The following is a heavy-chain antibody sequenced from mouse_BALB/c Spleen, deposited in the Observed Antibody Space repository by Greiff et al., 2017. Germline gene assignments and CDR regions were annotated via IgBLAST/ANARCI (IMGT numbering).Heavy chain of an antibody. CDR1: GFTFSSYT. V-gene: IGHV5-12-2*01. J-gene: IGHJ2*01. Sequence: EVNLVESGGGLVQPGGSLKLSCAASGFTFSSYTMSWVRQTPEKRLEWVAYISNGGGSTYYPDTVKGRFTISRDNAKNTLYLQMSSLKSEDTAMYYCARRGAYYFDYWGQGTTLTVSS. D-gene: IGHD3-1*01. CDR2: ISNGGGST. CDR3: ARRGAYYFDY.